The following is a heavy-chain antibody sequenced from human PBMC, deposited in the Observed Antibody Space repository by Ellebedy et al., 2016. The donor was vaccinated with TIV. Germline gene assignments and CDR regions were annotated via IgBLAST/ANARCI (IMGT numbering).Heavy chain of an antibody. V-gene: IGHV4-30-2*01. CDR1: GGSISSGGYS. CDR2: IYHSGST. Sequence: SETLSLXXTVSGGSISSGGYSWSWIRQQPGKGLEWIGYIYHSGSTYYNPSLKSRVTISVDRSKNQFSLKLSSVTAADTAVYYCARGEQWLVLYWGQGTLVTVSS. J-gene: IGHJ4*02. D-gene: IGHD6-19*01. CDR3: ARGEQWLVLY.